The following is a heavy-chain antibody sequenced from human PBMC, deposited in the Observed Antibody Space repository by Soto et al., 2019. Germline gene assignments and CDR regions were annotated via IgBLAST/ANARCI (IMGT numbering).Heavy chain of an antibody. D-gene: IGHD4-4*01. J-gene: IGHJ3*02. CDR1: GYTFTTYY. CDR2: INPSVGST. Sequence: ASVKASCKASGYTFTTYYMHCVRQAPGQGLEWMGIINPSVGSTTYAQKFQGRVTMTRDASTSTVYMELSSLRSEDTAVYYCAIIEPPTVIPLDDAFDIWGQGTMLTVSS. CDR3: AIIEPPTVIPLDDAFDI. V-gene: IGHV1-46*01.